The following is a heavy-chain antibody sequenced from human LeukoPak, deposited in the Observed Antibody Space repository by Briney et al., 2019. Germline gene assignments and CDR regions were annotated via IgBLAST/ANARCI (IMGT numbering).Heavy chain of an antibody. D-gene: IGHD3-22*01. CDR3: ATDYYYDSSGSYYTVDY. V-gene: IGHV1-69*06. CDR1: GGTFSSYT. CDR2: IIPLFGTP. J-gene: IGHJ4*02. Sequence: SVKVSCKASGGTFSSYTISWVRQAPGQGLEWMGGIIPLFGTPDYAQKFQDRLTITADKSTSTDYMELSSLRSEDTAVYYCATDYYYDSSGSYYTVDYWGQGPLVTVSS.